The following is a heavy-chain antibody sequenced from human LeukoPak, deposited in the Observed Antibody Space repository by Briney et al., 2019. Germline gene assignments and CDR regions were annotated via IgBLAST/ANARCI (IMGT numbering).Heavy chain of an antibody. D-gene: IGHD3-10*01. CDR1: GGSFSGYY. CDR2: INHSGST. CDR3: ATEWENYYGSGSYPLY. V-gene: IGHV4-34*01. Sequence: SETLSLTCAAYGGSFSGYYWSWVRQPPGKGLEWIGEINHSGSTNYNPSLKSRVTISVDTSKNQFSLKLSSVTAADTAVYYCATEWENYYGSGSYPLYWGQGTLVTVSS. J-gene: IGHJ4*02.